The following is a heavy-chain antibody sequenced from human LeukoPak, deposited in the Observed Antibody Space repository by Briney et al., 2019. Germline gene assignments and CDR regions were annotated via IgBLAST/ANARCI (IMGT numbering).Heavy chain of an antibody. CDR2: ISSSGSII. V-gene: IGHV3-48*03. D-gene: IGHD3-22*01. CDR3: ASYYYDSSGYWVHAFDI. CDR1: GFIFSSYG. J-gene: IGHJ3*02. Sequence: PGGSLRLSCAASGFIFSSYGMNWVRQAPGKGLEWVSYISSSGSIIYYADSVKGRFTISRDNSKNSLYLQMNSLRAEDTAVYYCASYYYDSSGYWVHAFDIWGQGTMVTVSS.